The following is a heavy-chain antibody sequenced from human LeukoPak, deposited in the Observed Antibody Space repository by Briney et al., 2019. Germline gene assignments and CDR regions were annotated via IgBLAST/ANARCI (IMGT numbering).Heavy chain of an antibody. CDR3: ARRLCGGGSCYRVPQPSHMDV. CDR2: IKEDESEK. Sequence: PGGSLRLSCVASGFTFSNSWMSWVRQAPGKGLEWVANIKEDESEKYYVDSVEGRFTISRDNTKNSLYLQMNRLRAEDAAVYYCARRLCGGGSCYRVPQPSHMDVWGGGTTVTVSS. J-gene: IGHJ6*03. CDR1: GFTFSNSW. D-gene: IGHD2-15*01. V-gene: IGHV3-7*01.